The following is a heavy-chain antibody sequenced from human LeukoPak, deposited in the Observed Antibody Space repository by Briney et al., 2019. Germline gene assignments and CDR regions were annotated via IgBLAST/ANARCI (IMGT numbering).Heavy chain of an antibody. D-gene: IGHD3-9*01. J-gene: IGHJ4*02. CDR2: ISGSGGST. V-gene: IGHV3-23*01. Sequence: GGTLRLSCAASGFTSSSYGMSWVRQAPGKGLEWVSAISGSGGSTYYADSVKGRFTISRDNSKNTLYLQMNSLRAEDTAVYYCAKDFTPFYDILTGYYPTFLSFDYWGQGTLVTVSS. CDR3: AKDFTPFYDILTGYYPTFLSFDY. CDR1: GFTSSSYG.